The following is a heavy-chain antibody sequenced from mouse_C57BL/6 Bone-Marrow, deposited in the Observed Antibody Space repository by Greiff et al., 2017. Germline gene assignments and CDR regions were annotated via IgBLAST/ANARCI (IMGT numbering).Heavy chain of an antibody. J-gene: IGHJ3*01. CDR1: GFSLSTFGMG. CDR3: ARTSDYPFAY. V-gene: IGHV8-8*01. Sequence: QVTLQESGPGILQPSQTLSLTCSFSGFSLSTFGMGVGWLRPPSGQGLEWLAHIWWGDDKYYNPALKSRLTISKATSKNQVLLEIANVDTADTATSDCARTSDYPFAYWGQGTLVTVSA. CDR2: IWWGDDK. D-gene: IGHD2-4*01.